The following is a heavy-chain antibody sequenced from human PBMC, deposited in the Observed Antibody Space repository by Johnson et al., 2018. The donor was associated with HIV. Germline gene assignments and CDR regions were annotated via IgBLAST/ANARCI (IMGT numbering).Heavy chain of an antibody. D-gene: IGHD3-9*01. V-gene: IGHV3-20*04. CDR3: AKDVVLRYFDWLSPASSDAFDI. CDR1: GLTFEDYG. Sequence: VQLVESGGGLVRPGGSPRLSCAASGLTFEDYGMSWVRQAPGKGLEWVSGITCNGGSTCYADSVEGRFTISRDHAKNSLYLQMNSLRVEDTAVYYCAKDVVLRYFDWLSPASSDAFDIWGQGTMVTVSS. J-gene: IGHJ3*02. CDR2: ITCNGGST.